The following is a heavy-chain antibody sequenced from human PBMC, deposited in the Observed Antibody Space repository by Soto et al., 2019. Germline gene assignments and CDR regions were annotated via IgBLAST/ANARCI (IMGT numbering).Heavy chain of an antibody. CDR3: ARGRLGEWYYFDY. D-gene: IGHD3-16*01. Sequence: QVQLVESGGGVVQPGRSLRLSCAASGFTFSSYGMHWVRQAPGKGLEWVAVIWYDGSNKYYADSVKGRFTISRDNSKNTLYLQMNSLRAEDTAVYYCARGRLGEWYYFDYWGQGTLVTVSS. CDR2: IWYDGSNK. CDR1: GFTFSSYG. J-gene: IGHJ4*02. V-gene: IGHV3-33*01.